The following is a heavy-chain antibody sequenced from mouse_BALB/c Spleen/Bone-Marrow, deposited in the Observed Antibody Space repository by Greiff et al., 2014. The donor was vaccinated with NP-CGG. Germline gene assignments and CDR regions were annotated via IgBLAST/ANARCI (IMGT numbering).Heavy chain of an antibody. J-gene: IGHJ2*01. Sequence: EVQLVESGPGLVKPSQSLSLTCTVTGYSITSDYAWNWIRQFPGNKLEWMGYISYSGSTSYNPSLKSRISITRDTSKNQFFLQLNSATTEDTATYYCARYDYDGVDYWGQGTTLTVSS. V-gene: IGHV3-2*02. CDR1: GYSITSDYA. CDR3: ARYDYDGVDY. D-gene: IGHD2-4*01. CDR2: ISYSGST.